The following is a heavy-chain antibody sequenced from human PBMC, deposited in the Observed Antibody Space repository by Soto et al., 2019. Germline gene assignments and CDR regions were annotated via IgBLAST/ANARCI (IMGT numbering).Heavy chain of an antibody. J-gene: IGHJ4*02. CDR3: ASVAESYYDSSGYSDS. V-gene: IGHV1-18*01. Sequence: VASVKVSCKASGYTFTSYGISWVRQAPGQGLEWMGWISAYNGNTNYAQKLQGRVTMTTDTSTSTAYMELRSLRSDDTAVYYCASVAESYYDSSGYSDSWGQGTLVTVSS. CDR1: GYTFTSYG. CDR2: ISAYNGNT. D-gene: IGHD3-22*01.